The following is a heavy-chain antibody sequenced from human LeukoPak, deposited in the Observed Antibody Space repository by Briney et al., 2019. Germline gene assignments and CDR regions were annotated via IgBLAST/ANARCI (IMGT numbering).Heavy chain of an antibody. CDR3: ARRPRGVIIKTWFDS. CDR2: INHSGSA. V-gene: IGHV4-34*01. CDR1: DGSFSGSY. Sequence: SETLSLTCAVYDGSFSGSYCTWIRQPPGKGLEWIGEINHSGSANYNPSLKSRVTILLDTSKNQFSLNLSSVTAADTAVYYCARRPRGVIIKTWFDSWGQGTLVTVSS. D-gene: IGHD3-10*01. J-gene: IGHJ5*01.